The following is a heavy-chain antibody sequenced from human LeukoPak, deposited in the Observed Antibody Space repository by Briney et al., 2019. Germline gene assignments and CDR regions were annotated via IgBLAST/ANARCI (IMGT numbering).Heavy chain of an antibody. Sequence: SVKVSCKASGGTFSSYAITWVRQAPGQGLEWMGGIIPIFGTANYAQKFQGRVTITTDESTSTAYMELSSLRSEDTAVYYCARVATNEEYYFDYWGQGTLVTVSS. CDR2: IIPIFGTA. V-gene: IGHV1-69*05. CDR1: GGTFSSYA. D-gene: IGHD1-1*01. CDR3: ARVATNEEYYFDY. J-gene: IGHJ4*02.